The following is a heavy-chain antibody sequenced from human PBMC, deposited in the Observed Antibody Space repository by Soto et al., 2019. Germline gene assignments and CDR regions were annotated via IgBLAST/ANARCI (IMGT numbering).Heavy chain of an antibody. V-gene: IGHV4-59*12. CDR2: IYYSGST. CDR3: ARGQVVAAQH. J-gene: IGHJ4*02. CDR1: GGSISSYY. Sequence: SSETLSLTCTVSGGSISSYYWSWIRQPPGKGLEWIAYIYYSGSTNYNPSLKSRVTISVDRSKNQFSLKLSSVTAADTAVYYCARGQVVAAQHWGQGTLVTVSS. D-gene: IGHD2-15*01.